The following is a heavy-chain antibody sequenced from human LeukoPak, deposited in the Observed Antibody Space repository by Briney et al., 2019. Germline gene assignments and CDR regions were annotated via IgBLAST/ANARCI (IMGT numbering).Heavy chain of an antibody. V-gene: IGHV3-7*01. J-gene: IGHJ4*02. D-gene: IGHD6-6*01. CDR2: IKQDGSEK. Sequence: QPGGSLRLSCAASGFTFSSYWMSWVRQAPGKGLEWVANIKQDGSEKYYVDSVKGRFTISRDNAKNSLYLQMNSLRAEDTAVYYCARAVRYSSSSGEVDYWGQGTLVTVSS. CDR1: GFTFSSYW. CDR3: ARAVRYSSSSGEVDY.